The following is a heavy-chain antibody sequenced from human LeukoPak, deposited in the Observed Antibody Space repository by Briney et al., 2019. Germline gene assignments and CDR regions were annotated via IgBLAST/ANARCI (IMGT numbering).Heavy chain of an antibody. J-gene: IGHJ4*02. Sequence: GGSLRLSCAASGFTFSTYAMHWVRQAPGKGLEWVAVISYDGSDKFYPDSVKGRFTISRDNSKNTLYLQMNSLRPEDTALYYCPRGYNSGWYTVDCWGQGTLVAVSS. D-gene: IGHD6-19*01. V-gene: IGHV3-30-3*01. CDR2: ISYDGSDK. CDR1: GFTFSTYA. CDR3: PRGYNSGWYTVDC.